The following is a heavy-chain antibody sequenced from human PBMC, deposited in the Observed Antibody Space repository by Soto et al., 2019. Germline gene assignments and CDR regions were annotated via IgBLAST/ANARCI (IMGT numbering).Heavy chain of an antibody. D-gene: IGHD5-18*01. CDR1: GYTFTSYW. CDR2: IDPSDSST. Sequence: PGESLKISCKASGYTFTSYWITWVRQMPGRGLEWMGRIDPSDSSTNYSPSFQGHVTISTDKSITTAHLQWSSLKVSDTAMYYCAATGYTCGYHFDHWGQGTQVTVSS. J-gene: IGHJ4*02. V-gene: IGHV5-10-1*01. CDR3: AATGYTCGYHFDH.